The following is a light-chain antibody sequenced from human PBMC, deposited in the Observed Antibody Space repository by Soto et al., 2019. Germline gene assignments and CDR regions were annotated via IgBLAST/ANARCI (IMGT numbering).Light chain of an antibody. J-gene: IGKJ2*01. CDR2: GAS. V-gene: IGKV3-15*01. CDR1: QSVSSN. CDR3: QPYNNWPPVT. Sequence: EIVMTQSPATLSVSPGERATLSCRASQSVSSNLAWYQQKPGQAPRLLIYGASTRATGIPARLSGSGSGTEFTLTISSLQSEDFAVYYCQPYNNWPPVTFGQGTKLEIK.